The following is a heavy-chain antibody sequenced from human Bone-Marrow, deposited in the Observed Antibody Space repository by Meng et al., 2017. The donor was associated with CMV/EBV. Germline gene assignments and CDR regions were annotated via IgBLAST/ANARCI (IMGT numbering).Heavy chain of an antibody. J-gene: IGHJ3*02. CDR2: ISWNSGSI. D-gene: IGHD2-2*01. CDR3: AKGRVVPAAFDAFDI. V-gene: IGHV3-9*01. CDR1: GFTFDDYA. Sequence: SLKISCAASGFTFDDYAMHWVRQAPGKGLEWVSGISWNSGSIGYADSVKGRFTISRDNAKNSLYLQMNSLRAEDTAVYYCAKGRVVPAAFDAFDIWGQGTMVTVSS.